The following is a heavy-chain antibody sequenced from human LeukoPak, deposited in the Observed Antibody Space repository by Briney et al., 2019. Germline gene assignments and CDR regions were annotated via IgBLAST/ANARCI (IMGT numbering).Heavy chain of an antibody. V-gene: IGHV1-2*02. D-gene: IGHD2-2*01. CDR1: GYTFTGYY. Sequence: GASVKVSCKASGYTFTGYYMHWVRQAPGQGLEWMGWINPNSGGTNYAQKFQGRVTMTRDTSISTAYMELSRLRSDDTAVYYCARPNTTYCSSTSCLHRSARDAFDIWGQGTMVTVSS. CDR3: ARPNTTYCSSTSCLHRSARDAFDI. J-gene: IGHJ3*02. CDR2: INPNSGGT.